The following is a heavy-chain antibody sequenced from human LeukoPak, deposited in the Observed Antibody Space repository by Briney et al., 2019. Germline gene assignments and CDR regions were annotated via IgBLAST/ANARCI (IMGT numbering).Heavy chain of an antibody. J-gene: IGHJ4*02. Sequence: PGGSLRLSCTASGFTFSSYSMNWVRQAPGKGLEWVSSISSTSSYIYYADSVKGRFTISRDNAKNSLYLQMNSLRAEDTSVYYCARDTVTDYWGQGTLVTVSS. V-gene: IGHV3-21*01. CDR1: GFTFSSYS. D-gene: IGHD4-17*01. CDR3: ARDTVTDY. CDR2: ISSTSSYI.